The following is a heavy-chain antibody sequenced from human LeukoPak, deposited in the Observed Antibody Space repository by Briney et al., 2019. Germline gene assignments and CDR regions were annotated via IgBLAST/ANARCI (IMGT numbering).Heavy chain of an antibody. D-gene: IGHD2-15*01. CDR3: AKRSVGYCSGGSCHHYYYYYGMDV. J-gene: IGHJ6*02. CDR2: ISSSGGST. V-gene: IGHV3-23*01. Sequence: GGSLRLSCAASGFTFSSYAMSWVRQAPGKGLEWASAISSSGGSTYYADSVKGRFTISRDNSKNTLYLQMNSLRAEDTAVYYCAKRSVGYCSGGSCHHYYYYYGMDVWGQGTTVTVSS. CDR1: GFTFSSYA.